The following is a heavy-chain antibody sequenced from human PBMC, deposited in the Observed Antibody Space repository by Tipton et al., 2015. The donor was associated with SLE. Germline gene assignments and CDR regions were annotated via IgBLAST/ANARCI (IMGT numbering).Heavy chain of an antibody. CDR1: GGSISGYY. D-gene: IGHD4-23*01. V-gene: IGHV4-59*01. J-gene: IGHJ4*02. CDR2: IHYSGSP. CDR3: ARVESGGWHFDN. Sequence: TLSLTCTVSGGSISGYYWTWIRQPPGEGLEWIGYIHYSGSPNYNPSLKSRVTISVDTSKNQFSLKLSSVTATDTAVYYCARVESGGWHFDNWGQGPLVTVSS.